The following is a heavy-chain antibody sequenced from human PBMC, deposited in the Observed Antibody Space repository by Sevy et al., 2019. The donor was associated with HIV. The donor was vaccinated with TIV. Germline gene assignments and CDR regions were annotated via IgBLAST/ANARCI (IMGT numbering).Heavy chain of an antibody. Sequence: GGSLRLSCAASGFIFSDYAMSWVRQAPGKGLEWVSSISGGDDSTYYADSVKGRLTVSRDNSKNTLYLQMNTLRAEDTALYYCAKFGDYYDSGGYYWYFDFWGRGTLVTLSS. CDR1: GFIFSDYA. CDR3: AKFGDYYDSGGYYWYFDF. CDR2: ISGGDDST. D-gene: IGHD3-22*01. V-gene: IGHV3-23*01. J-gene: IGHJ2*01.